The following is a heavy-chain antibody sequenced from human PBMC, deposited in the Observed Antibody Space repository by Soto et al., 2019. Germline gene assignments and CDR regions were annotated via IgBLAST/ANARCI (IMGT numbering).Heavy chain of an antibody. CDR1: GYSFTSYW. CDR3: ARTLTIFGVAPDY. D-gene: IGHD3-3*01. Sequence: GESLKIYCKGSGYSFTSYWIGWVRQMPGKGLEWMGIIYPGDSDTRYSPSFQGQVTISADKSISTAYLQWSSLKASDTAMYYCARTLTIFGVAPDYWGQGTLVTVSS. V-gene: IGHV5-51*01. CDR2: IYPGDSDT. J-gene: IGHJ4*02.